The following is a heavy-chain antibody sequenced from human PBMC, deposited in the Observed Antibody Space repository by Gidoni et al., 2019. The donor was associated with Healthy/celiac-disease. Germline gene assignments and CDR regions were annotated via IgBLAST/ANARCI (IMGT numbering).Heavy chain of an antibody. D-gene: IGHD7-27*01. CDR2: ISSSSSYI. Sequence: EVQLVESGGGLVKPGGSLRLSCAASGFTFSSYSMNWVRQAPGKGLEWVSSISSSSSYIYYADSVKGRFTISRDNAKNSLYLQMNSLRAEDTAVYYCARDPSWGARYGMDVWGQGTTVTVSS. J-gene: IGHJ6*02. CDR3: ARDPSWGARYGMDV. V-gene: IGHV3-21*01. CDR1: GFTFSSYS.